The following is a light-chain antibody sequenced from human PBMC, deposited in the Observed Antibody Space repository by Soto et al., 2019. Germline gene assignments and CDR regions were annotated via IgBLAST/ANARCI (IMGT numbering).Light chain of an antibody. V-gene: IGLV2-23*02. CDR1: TTDFGSYKL. CDR3: CSWAGSSTFYF. Sequence: QSVLTQPASVSGSPGQSITISCTGTTTDFGSYKLVSWYQQHPGKAPKLMIYEVSRRPSGVSNRFSGSKSGNTASLTISGLQAEDEADYYCCSWAGSSTFYFFGSGTKVTVL. J-gene: IGLJ1*01. CDR2: EVS.